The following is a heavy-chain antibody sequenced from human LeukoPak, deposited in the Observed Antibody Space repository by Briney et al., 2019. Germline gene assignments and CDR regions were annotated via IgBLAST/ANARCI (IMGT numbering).Heavy chain of an antibody. J-gene: IGHJ4*02. V-gene: IGHV1-69*04. D-gene: IGHD3-22*01. CDR2: IIPIFGIA. CDR3: AREKAMIVVVTTYFDY. CDR1: GGTFSSYA. Sequence: ASVKVSCKASGGTFSSYAISWVRQAPGQGLEWMGRIIPIFGIANYAQKFQGRVTITADKSTSTAYMELSSLRSEDTAVYHCAREKAMIVVVTTYFDYWGQGTLVTVSS.